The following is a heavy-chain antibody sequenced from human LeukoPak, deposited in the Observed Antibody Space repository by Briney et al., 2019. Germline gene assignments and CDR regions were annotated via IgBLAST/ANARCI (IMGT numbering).Heavy chain of an antibody. Sequence: ASVTVSCKASGGTFSSYAISWVRQAPGQGLEWMGGIIPIFGTANYAQKFQGRVTITTDESTSTAYMELSSLRSEDTAVYYCVGVGSSSTINFDYWGQGTLVTVSS. CDR2: IIPIFGTA. V-gene: IGHV1-69*05. CDR3: VGVGSSSTINFDY. CDR1: GGTFSSYA. D-gene: IGHD6-6*01. J-gene: IGHJ4*02.